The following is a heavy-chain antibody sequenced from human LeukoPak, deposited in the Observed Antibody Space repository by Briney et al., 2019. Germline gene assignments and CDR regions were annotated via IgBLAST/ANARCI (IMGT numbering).Heavy chain of an antibody. J-gene: IGHJ5*02. CDR3: VKALSGSYYENWFDP. CDR1: GGSISSYY. Sequence: SETLSLTCTVSGGSISSYYWSWIRQPAGKGLEWIGRIYTSGSTNYNPSLKSRVTMSVDTSKNEISLKLTSVTAADTAVYYCVKALSGSYYENWFDPWGQGTLVTVSS. CDR2: IYTSGST. V-gene: IGHV4-4*07. D-gene: IGHD3-10*01.